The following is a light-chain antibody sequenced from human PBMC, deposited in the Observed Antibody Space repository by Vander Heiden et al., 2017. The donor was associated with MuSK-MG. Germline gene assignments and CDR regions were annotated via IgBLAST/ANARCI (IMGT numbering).Light chain of an antibody. V-gene: IGLV2-14*03. J-gene: IGLJ2*01. CDR1: SSNVGGYNY. CDR2: DVS. CDR3: SSYTSSSTLL. Sequence: QSALTQPAPVSGSPGQSTTISGTGTSSNVGGYNYVSWYQQHTGKAPKLMIYDVSNRPSGVSDRFSGSKSGNTASLTISGLQAEDEADYYCSSYTSSSTLLFGGGTKLTVL.